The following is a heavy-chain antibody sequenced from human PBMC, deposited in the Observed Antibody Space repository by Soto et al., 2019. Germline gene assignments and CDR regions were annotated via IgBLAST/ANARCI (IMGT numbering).Heavy chain of an antibody. Sequence: QVQLVESGGGVVQPGTSRRLSCAASGFTFSAYPLHWVRQTPGKGLEWVSGISYGGSDTYYADSVKGRFTISRDNSKSTLYLPMNRLATEDAAVYFCARDRGVGSILSVTGRTFAPGLYFDLWGRGTLVTVSS. CDR1: GFTFSAYP. CDR2: ISYGGSDT. D-gene: IGHD6-19*01. J-gene: IGHJ2*01. V-gene: IGHV3-30-3*01. CDR3: ARDRGVGSILSVTGRTFAPGLYFDL.